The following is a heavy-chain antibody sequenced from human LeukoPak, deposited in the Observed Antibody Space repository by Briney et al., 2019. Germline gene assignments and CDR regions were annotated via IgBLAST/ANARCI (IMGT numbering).Heavy chain of an antibody. D-gene: IGHD6-6*01. V-gene: IGHV3-23*01. CDR1: GFTFSSYA. J-gene: IGHJ4*02. Sequence: GGSLRLSCAASGFTFSSYAMSWVLQAPGKGLEWVSAISGSGGSTYYADSVKGRFTISRDNSKNTLYLQMNSPRAEDTAVYYCATRREYSSSRGYWGQGTLVTVSS. CDR2: ISGSGGST. CDR3: ATRREYSSSRGY.